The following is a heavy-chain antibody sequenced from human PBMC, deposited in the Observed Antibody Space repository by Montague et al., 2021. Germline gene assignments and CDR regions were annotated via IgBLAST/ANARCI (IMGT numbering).Heavy chain of an antibody. CDR2: IKQDGCAK. CDR1: GFTFSSYW. Sequence: SLRLSCAASGFTFSSYWMTWVRQAPGKGLEWVANIKQDGCAKYSVDSAKGRFTISRDNAKNSLYLQMNSLRAEYSAVYYCARDPGYCSSADCKGNACDIWGQGTMVTVSS. CDR3: ARDPGYCSSADCKGNACDI. V-gene: IGHV3-7*05. J-gene: IGHJ3*02. D-gene: IGHD2-2*01.